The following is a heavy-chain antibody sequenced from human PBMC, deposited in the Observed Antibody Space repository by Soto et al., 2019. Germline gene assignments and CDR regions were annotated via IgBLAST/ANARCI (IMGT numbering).Heavy chain of an antibody. J-gene: IGHJ6*02. CDR1: GGTFSGYY. CDR2: INHSGST. D-gene: IGHD3-3*01. Sequence: PSETLSLTCAVYGGTFSGYYWSWIRQPPGKGLEWIGEINHSGSTNYNPSLKSRGTISADTSKNQFSLQLISVTDAETAVYYCARGLKFWSGYYYYYGMSVWGQGTTVTVSS. V-gene: IGHV4-34*01. CDR3: ARGLKFWSGYYYYYGMSV.